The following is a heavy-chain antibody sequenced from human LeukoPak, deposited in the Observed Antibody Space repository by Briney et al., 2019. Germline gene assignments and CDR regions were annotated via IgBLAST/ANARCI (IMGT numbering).Heavy chain of an antibody. V-gene: IGHV1-18*01. CDR3: ARGDGDYGY. Sequence: ASVKVSCKASGYTFTNYGISWVRQAPGQGLEWMGWISTYNNNTDYAQRLQGRVTMTTDTSTSTAHMELRSLRSDDTAVYYCARGDGDYGYWGQGTLVTVSS. D-gene: IGHD4-17*01. CDR1: GYTFTNYG. J-gene: IGHJ4*02. CDR2: ISTYNNNT.